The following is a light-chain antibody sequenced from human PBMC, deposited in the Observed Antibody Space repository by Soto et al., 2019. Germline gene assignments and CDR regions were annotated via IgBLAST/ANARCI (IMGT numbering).Light chain of an antibody. CDR1: QSISTE. Sequence: EIAMTQSPATLSVSPGERATLSCRASQSISTELAWYQQIPGQPPRLLIYSASTRATGVPARFTGSGSGSEFTLTISGLQSEDFVIYYCQQGHNWPLTFGQGTRWEI. V-gene: IGKV3-15*01. CDR3: QQGHNWPLT. CDR2: SAS. J-gene: IGKJ2*01.